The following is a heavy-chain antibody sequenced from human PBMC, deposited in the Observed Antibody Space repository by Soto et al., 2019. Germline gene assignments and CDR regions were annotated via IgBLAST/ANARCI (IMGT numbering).Heavy chain of an antibody. Sequence: ASVKVSCKASGYTFTSYGISWARQAPEQGLEWMGWISAYNGNTNYAQKLQGRVTMTTDTSTSTAYMELRSLRSDDTAVYYCARDGDFDWLLSYWFDPWGQGTLVTVS. J-gene: IGHJ5*02. CDR1: GYTFTSYG. CDR2: ISAYNGNT. CDR3: ARDGDFDWLLSYWFDP. D-gene: IGHD3-9*01. V-gene: IGHV1-18*04.